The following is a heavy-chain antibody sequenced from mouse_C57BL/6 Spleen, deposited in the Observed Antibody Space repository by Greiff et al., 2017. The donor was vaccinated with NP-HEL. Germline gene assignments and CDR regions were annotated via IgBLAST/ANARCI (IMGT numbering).Heavy chain of an antibody. CDR2: INPSNGGT. V-gene: IGHV1-53*01. Sequence: QVQLQQPGTELVKPGASVKLSCKASGYTFTSYWMHWVTQRPGQGLEWIGNINPSNGGTNYNEKFKSKATLTVDKSSSTAYMQLSSLTSEESAVYCCGRLVAAYDHLDYWGQGTTLTVSS. D-gene: IGHD2-3*01. J-gene: IGHJ2*01. CDR1: GYTFTSYW. CDR3: GRLVAAYDHLDY.